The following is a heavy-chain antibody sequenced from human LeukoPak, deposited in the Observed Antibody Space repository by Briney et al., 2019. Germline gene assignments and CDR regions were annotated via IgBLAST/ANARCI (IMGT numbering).Heavy chain of an antibody. D-gene: IGHD6-13*01. CDR1: GFTFSSYE. V-gene: IGHV3-48*03. CDR3: ARVEQQLVRGY. CDR2: ISGSGSSR. J-gene: IGHJ4*02. Sequence: GGSLRLSCSASGFTFSSYEMNWVLQAPGKGLKWVSYISGSGSSRYYEDSVKGRFNISRDNNRNSLYLQMDSLRAEDTALYYCARVEQQLVRGYWGQGTLVTVSS.